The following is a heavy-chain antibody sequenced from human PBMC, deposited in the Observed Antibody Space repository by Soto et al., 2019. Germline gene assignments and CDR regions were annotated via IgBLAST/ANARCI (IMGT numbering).Heavy chain of an antibody. CDR2: IKNDGSEI. CDR3: VRNSGWYRLDH. J-gene: IGHJ4*02. CDR1: GFTFSSYW. D-gene: IGHD6-19*01. Sequence: DVQVVESGGGLVQPGGSLRLSCAVSGFTFSSYWMTWVRQAPGKGLEWVANIKNDGSEIDYGGSVKGRFTISRDNAKNSLVLQMNSLRAEDTAIYYCVRNSGWYRLDHWGQGTLVTVSS. V-gene: IGHV3-7*03.